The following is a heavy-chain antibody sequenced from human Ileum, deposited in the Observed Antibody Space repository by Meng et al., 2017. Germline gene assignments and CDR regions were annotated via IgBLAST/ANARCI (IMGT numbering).Heavy chain of an antibody. V-gene: IGHV1-2*06. CDR1: GYTFTDYF. Sequence: QAQLVQSGAEAKKPGASLKVSCKASGYTFTDYFVHWVRQASGQGLEWMGRINPKSGATAYAQKFQGRVTVTSDTSISTAYLDLISLTSDDTALYYCVRSNIFGWNPRDHWGQGTLVTVSS. CDR2: INPKSGAT. CDR3: VRSNIFGWNPRDH. D-gene: IGHD3-3*02. J-gene: IGHJ4*02.